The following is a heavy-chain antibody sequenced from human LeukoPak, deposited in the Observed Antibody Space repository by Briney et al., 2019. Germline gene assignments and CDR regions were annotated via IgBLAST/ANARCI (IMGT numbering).Heavy chain of an antibody. Sequence: SETLSLTCSVSTDFIRNYYWSWLRQPPGKALEWVGYIYHTGNTNYNPSLKSRLTMSIDTSKNQFSLNLNSVTAADTAVYYCARGIYGSGSYYVVDFDYWGQGTLVTVSS. V-gene: IGHV4-59*01. J-gene: IGHJ4*02. D-gene: IGHD3-10*01. CDR3: ARGIYGSGSYYVVDFDY. CDR2: IYHTGNT. CDR1: TDFIRNYY.